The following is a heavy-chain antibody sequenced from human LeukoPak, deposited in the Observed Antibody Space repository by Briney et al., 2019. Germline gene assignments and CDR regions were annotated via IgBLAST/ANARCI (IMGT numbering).Heavy chain of an antibody. Sequence: GGSLRLSCAASGFTFSSYSMNWVRQAPGKGLEWVSSISSSSSYIYYADSVKGRFTISRDNAKNSLYLQMNSLRAEDTAVYYCARGRGDCSGGSCYSAVDWFDPWGQGTLVTVSS. D-gene: IGHD2-15*01. CDR1: GFTFSSYS. CDR3: ARGRGDCSGGSCYSAVDWFDP. J-gene: IGHJ5*02. V-gene: IGHV3-21*01. CDR2: ISSSSSYI.